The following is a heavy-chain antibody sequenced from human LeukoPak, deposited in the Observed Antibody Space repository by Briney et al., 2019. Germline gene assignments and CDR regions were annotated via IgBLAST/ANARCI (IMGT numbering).Heavy chain of an antibody. D-gene: IGHD3-10*01. V-gene: IGHV3-7*03. CDR3: ASGGALWFGESKFDY. CDR2: IKQDGSEK. J-gene: IGHJ4*02. CDR1: EFILSSYA. Sequence: GGSLRLSCEASEFILSSYAMSWVRQAPGKGVEWVANIKQDGSEKYYVDSVKGRFTISRDNPKNSLYLQMNSLRAEDTAVYYCASGGALWFGESKFDYWGQGTLVTVSS.